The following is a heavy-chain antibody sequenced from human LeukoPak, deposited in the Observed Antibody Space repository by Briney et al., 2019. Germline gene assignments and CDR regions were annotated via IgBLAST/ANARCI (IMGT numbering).Heavy chain of an antibody. CDR1: GFTFSSYG. CDR2: IRYDGSNK. V-gene: IGHV3-30*02. J-gene: IGHJ4*02. Sequence: GGSLRLSCAASGFTFSSYGIHWVRQAPGKGLEWVAFIRYDGSNKYYADSVRGRFTISRDNSKNTLYLQMNLRADDTAVYYCAKDTQFRDYFDYWGQGTLVTVSS. CDR3: AKDTQFRDYFDY.